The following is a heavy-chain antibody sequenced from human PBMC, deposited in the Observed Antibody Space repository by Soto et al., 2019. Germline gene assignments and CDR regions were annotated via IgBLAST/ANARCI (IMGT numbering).Heavy chain of an antibody. Sequence: VSFQISCEVYGFIFRNDKISWVRQLPGKGLEWMGIINPDDSDTTYGPSFQGQVTISADKSINTAYLQWTSLKASDTAIYYCMRSYGDSYYFYYGMDVWGQGTTVTVSS. V-gene: IGHV5-51*01. CDR3: MRSYGDSYYFYYGMDV. J-gene: IGHJ6*02. CDR2: INPDDSDT. D-gene: IGHD2-21*02. CDR1: GFIFRNDK.